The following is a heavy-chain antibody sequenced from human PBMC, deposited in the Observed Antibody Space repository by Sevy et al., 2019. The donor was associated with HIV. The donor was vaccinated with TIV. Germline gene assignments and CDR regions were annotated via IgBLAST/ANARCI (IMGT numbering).Heavy chain of an antibody. CDR2: ISGSGGST. CDR1: GFTFSSYA. CDR3: AKDSISGILTGYYSYYYGMDV. J-gene: IGHJ6*02. D-gene: IGHD3-9*01. V-gene: IGHV3-23*01. Sequence: GGSLRLSCAASGFTFSSYAMSWVRQAPGKGLEWVSAISGSGGSTYYADSVNGRFTISRDNSKNTLYLQMNSLRAEDTAVYYCAKDSISGILTGYYSYYYGMDVWGQGTTVTVSS.